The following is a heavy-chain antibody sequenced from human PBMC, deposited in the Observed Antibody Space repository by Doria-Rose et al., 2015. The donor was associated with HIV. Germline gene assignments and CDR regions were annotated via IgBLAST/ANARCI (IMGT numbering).Heavy chain of an antibody. Sequence: QESGPVLVKPTETLTLTCTVSGVSLSSPGMGVSWIRQPPGKALEWLANNFSDDERSYKTSLKSRLTISRGTSKSQVVLTMTDMDPVVTATYYCARIKSSRWYHKYYFDFWGQGTLVIVS. CDR3: ARIKSSRWYHKYYFDF. V-gene: IGHV2-26*01. CDR2: NFSDDER. CDR1: GVSLSSPGMG. J-gene: IGHJ4*02. D-gene: IGHD6-13*01.